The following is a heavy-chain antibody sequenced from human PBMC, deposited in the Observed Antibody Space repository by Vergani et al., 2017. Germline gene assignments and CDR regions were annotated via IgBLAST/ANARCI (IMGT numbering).Heavy chain of an antibody. Sequence: QVQLQQWGAGLLKPSETLSLTCAVYGGSFSGYYWSWIRQPPGKGLEWIGEINHSGSTNYNPSLKSRVTISVDTSKNQFSLKLSSVTAADTAVYYCARCRYYGERAKNYYYYYMDVWGKGTTVTVSS. CDR2: INHSGST. CDR1: GGSFSGYY. CDR3: ARCRYYGERAKNYYYYYMDV. J-gene: IGHJ6*03. D-gene: IGHD3-10*01. V-gene: IGHV4-34*01.